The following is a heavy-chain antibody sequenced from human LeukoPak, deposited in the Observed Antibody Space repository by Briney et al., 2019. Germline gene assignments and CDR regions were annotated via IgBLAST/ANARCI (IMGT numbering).Heavy chain of an antibody. Sequence: GGSLRLSCAASGFTFSSYWMHWVRQAPGKGLVWVSRINTDGSSTSYADSVKGRFTISRDNAKNTLYLQMNSLRAEDTAVYYCARGRLRYFDWLSYGMDVWGQGTTVTVSS. CDR1: GFTFSSYW. CDR2: INTDGSST. V-gene: IGHV3-74*01. J-gene: IGHJ6*02. D-gene: IGHD3-9*01. CDR3: ARGRLRYFDWLSYGMDV.